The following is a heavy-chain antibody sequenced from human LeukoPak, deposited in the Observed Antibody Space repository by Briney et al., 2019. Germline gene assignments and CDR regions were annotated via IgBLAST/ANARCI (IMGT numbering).Heavy chain of an antibody. CDR3: ARRGYNWNDLYYYYGMDV. Sequence: ASVKVSCKASGYTFTSYGISWVRQAPGQGLEWMGWMNPNSGNTGYAQKFQGRVTMTRNTSISTAYMELSSLRSEDTAVYYCARRGYNWNDLYYYYGMDVWGQGTTVTVSS. V-gene: IGHV1-8*02. CDR1: GYTFTSYG. J-gene: IGHJ6*02. CDR2: MNPNSGNT. D-gene: IGHD1-1*01.